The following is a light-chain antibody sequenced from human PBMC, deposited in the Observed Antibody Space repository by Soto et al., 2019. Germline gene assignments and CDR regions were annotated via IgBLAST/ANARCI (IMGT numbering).Light chain of an antibody. V-gene: IGKV3-15*01. CDR2: AAS. J-gene: IGKJ4*01. CDR1: QSVSGN. CDR3: QQYNNWPVT. Sequence: EIVMTQSPATLSVSPWERATLSCRASQSVSGNLAWYQQRPGQAPRLLIFAASTRAAGAPARFSGSESGTEFTLSISSLQSEDFAIYYCQQYNNWPVTFGGGTKVDIK.